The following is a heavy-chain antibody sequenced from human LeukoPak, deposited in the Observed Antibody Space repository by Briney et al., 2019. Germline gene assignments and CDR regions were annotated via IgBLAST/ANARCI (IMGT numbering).Heavy chain of an antibody. J-gene: IGHJ5*02. D-gene: IGHD3-9*01. CDR1: GGSVSSGSYS. CDR3: AREGYDILTGYYRPYNWFDP. Sequence: SETLSLTCSVPGGSVSSGSYSWSWFRQPPGKGLDWIGYIYYSRSTNYNPSLKSRDTISVDTSKTQFSLKLSSVTAADTAVYYCAREGYDILTGYYRPYNWFDPWGQGTLVTVSS. CDR2: IYYSRST. V-gene: IGHV4-61*01.